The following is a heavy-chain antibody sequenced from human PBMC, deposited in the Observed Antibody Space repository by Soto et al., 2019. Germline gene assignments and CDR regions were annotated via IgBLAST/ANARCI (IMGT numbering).Heavy chain of an antibody. Sequence: PSETLSLTCTVPGGSISSGGYYWSWIRQHPGKGLEWIGYIYYSGSTYYNPSLKSRVTISVDTSKNQFSLYLQMNSLRAEDTAVYYCAKVLSPVAVAGHAWFDPWGQGTLVTVSS. V-gene: IGHV4-31*03. CDR1: GGSISSGGYY. CDR2: IYYSGST. J-gene: IGHJ5*02. D-gene: IGHD6-19*01. CDR3: AKVLSPVAVAGHAWFDP.